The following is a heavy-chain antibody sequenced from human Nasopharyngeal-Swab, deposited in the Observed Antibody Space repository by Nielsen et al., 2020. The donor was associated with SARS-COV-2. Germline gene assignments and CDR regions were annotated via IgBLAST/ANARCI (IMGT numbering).Heavy chain of an antibody. Sequence: GESLKISCTASGFTFGDYAMSWVRQAPGKGLERVGSIRSKAYGGTTEYAASVKGRFTISRDDSKSIAYLQMNSLKTEDTAVYYCTRGRVASGEFSDYWGQGTLVTVSS. CDR2: IRSKAYGGTT. J-gene: IGHJ4*02. CDR3: TRGRVASGEFSDY. CDR1: GFTFGDYA. D-gene: IGHD3-10*01. V-gene: IGHV3-49*04.